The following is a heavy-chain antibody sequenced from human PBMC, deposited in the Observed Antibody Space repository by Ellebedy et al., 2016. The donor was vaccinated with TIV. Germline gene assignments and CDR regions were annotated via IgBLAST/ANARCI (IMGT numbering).Heavy chain of an antibody. J-gene: IGHJ4*02. Sequence: ASVKVSCKASGYTFTGYYLHWVRQAPGQGLEWMGWINPNSGGTNYAQKFQGRVTMTRDTSISTAYMELSRLRSDDTAVYFCAIIMIRGVKYFDYWGQGTLVTVSS. CDR3: AIIMIRGVKYFDY. CDR2: INPNSGGT. V-gene: IGHV1-2*02. CDR1: GYTFTGYY. D-gene: IGHD3-10*01.